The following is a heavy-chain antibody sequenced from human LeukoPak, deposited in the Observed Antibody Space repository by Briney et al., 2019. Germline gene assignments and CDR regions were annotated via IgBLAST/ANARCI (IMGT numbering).Heavy chain of an antibody. V-gene: IGHV5-51*01. D-gene: IGHD3-10*01. J-gene: IGHJ5*02. CDR3: ARLRGSGSYSKNWFDP. Sequence: GESLKISCKGSGYSFTSYWIGWVRQMPGKGLEWMRIIYPGDSDTRYSPSFQGQVTISADKSISTAYLQWSSLKASDTAMYYCARLRGSGSYSKNWFDPWGQGTLVTVSS. CDR1: GYSFTSYW. CDR2: IYPGDSDT.